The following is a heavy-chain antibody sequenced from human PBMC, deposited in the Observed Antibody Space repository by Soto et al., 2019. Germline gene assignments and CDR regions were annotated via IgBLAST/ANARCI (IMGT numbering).Heavy chain of an antibody. CDR2: ISGSGGST. D-gene: IGHD3-3*01. J-gene: IGHJ6*03. CDR1: GFTSRRYA. CDR3: AKGDQGFLEWLPDYYYMGV. V-gene: IGHV3-23*01. Sequence: GGSLRLFCAASGFTSRRYAMNWVRQAPGKGLEWVSAISGSGGSTYYADSVKGRFTISRDNSKNTLYLQMNSLRAEDTAVYYCAKGDQGFLEWLPDYYYMGVWGKGTTVTVSS.